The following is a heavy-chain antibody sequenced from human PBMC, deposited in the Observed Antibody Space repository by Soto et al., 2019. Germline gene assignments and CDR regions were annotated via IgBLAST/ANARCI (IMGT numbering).Heavy chain of an antibody. Sequence: GGSLRLSCAASGFTFSDYYMSWIRQAPGEGLEWVSYISSSGSTIYYADSVKGRFTISRDNAKNSLYLQMNSLRAEDTAVYYCARDYYDFWSGYPINWFDPWGQGTLVTVSS. CDR2: ISSSGSTI. CDR1: GFTFSDYY. CDR3: ARDYYDFWSGYPINWFDP. V-gene: IGHV3-11*01. D-gene: IGHD3-3*01. J-gene: IGHJ5*02.